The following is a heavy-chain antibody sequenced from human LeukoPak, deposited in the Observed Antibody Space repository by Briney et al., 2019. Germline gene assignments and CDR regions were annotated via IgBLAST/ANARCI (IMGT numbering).Heavy chain of an antibody. CDR1: GGSISSYY. Sequence: SETLSLTCTVSGGSISSYYWSWIRQPPGKGLEWIGYIYYSGSTNYNPSLKSRVTISVDTSKNQFSLKLSSVTAADTAVYYCARRAIGSVRGVIGAFDIWGQGTMVTVSS. V-gene: IGHV4-59*08. CDR2: IYYSGST. J-gene: IGHJ3*02. CDR3: ARRAIGSVRGVIGAFDI. D-gene: IGHD3-10*01.